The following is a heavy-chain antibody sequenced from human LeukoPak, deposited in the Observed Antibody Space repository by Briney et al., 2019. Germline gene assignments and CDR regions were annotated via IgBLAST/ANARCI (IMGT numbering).Heavy chain of an antibody. CDR2: IFYSGST. CDR1: GGSFSGYY. CDR3: ARAPLQSTAALDYYGSGSYYRSLYFDY. J-gene: IGHJ4*02. D-gene: IGHD3-10*01. V-gene: IGHV4-34*12. Sequence: SETLSLTCAVYGGSFSGYYWSWIRQPPGKGLEWIGSIFYSGSTFYNPSLKSRVTMSVDTSKNQFSLKLSSVTAADTAVYYCARAPLQSTAALDYYGSGSYYRSLYFDYWGQGTLVTVSS.